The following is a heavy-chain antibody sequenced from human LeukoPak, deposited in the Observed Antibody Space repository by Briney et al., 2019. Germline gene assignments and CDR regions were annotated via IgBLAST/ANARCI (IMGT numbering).Heavy chain of an antibody. D-gene: IGHD1-26*01. Sequence: KPSETLSLTCTVSGGSTTSFFWSWIRQPPGKGLEWIGYSHYSGSSNYSPSLKSRVTISLDTSKNQFSLKLSSVTAADTAVYYCARDTGIVGATTEPFDIWGQGTMVTVSS. CDR1: GGSTTSFF. J-gene: IGHJ3*02. CDR2: SHYSGSS. CDR3: ARDTGIVGATTEPFDI. V-gene: IGHV4-59*01.